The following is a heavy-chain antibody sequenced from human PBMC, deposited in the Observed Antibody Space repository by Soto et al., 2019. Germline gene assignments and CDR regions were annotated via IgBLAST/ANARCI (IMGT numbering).Heavy chain of an antibody. J-gene: IGHJ5*02. Sequence: GASVKVSCKASGYTFTSYSISWVRQAPGQGLEWMGWINAYNGNTNYAQKLQGRVTMTTDTSTSTAYMELRSLRSDDTAVYYCARQIAVDEHNWFDPWGQGTLVTVSS. D-gene: IGHD6-19*01. CDR3: ARQIAVDEHNWFDP. V-gene: IGHV1-18*01. CDR2: INAYNGNT. CDR1: GYTFTSYS.